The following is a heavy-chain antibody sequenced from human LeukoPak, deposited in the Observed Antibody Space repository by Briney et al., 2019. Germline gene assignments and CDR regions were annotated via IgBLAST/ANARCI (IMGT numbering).Heavy chain of an antibody. CDR3: ARSYAPGYI. CDR1: RFTFSSYA. V-gene: IGHV3-23*01. CDR2: ISGSGGNT. Sequence: PGGSLRLSCAASRFTFSSYAMSWVRQAPGKGLEWVSGISGSGGNTYYADSVKGRFTIFRDNSNNTLYLQMNSLRAEDTAVYYCARSYAPGYIWGQGTMVTVSS. J-gene: IGHJ3*02. D-gene: IGHD2-2*01.